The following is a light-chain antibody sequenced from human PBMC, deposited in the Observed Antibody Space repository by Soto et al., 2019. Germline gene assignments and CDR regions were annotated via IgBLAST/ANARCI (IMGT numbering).Light chain of an antibody. J-gene: IGKJ1*01. Sequence: DIVMTQSPDSLGVSLGERATTNCKSSQSVLYSSNNKNYLAWYQQKPGQPPKLLIYWASTRDSGVPDRFSGSGSGTDFTLTISSLQAEDVAVYYCQQYYSTPRTFGQGTKVELK. CDR2: WAS. CDR3: QQYYSTPRT. V-gene: IGKV4-1*01. CDR1: QSVLYSSNNKNY.